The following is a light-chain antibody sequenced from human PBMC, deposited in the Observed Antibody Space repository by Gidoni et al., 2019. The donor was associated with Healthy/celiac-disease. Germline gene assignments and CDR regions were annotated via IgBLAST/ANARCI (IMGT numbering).Light chain of an antibody. J-gene: IGKJ3*01. CDR1: QSVSSSY. Sequence: EIVLTQSPGTLSLSPGERATLSCRASQSVSSSYLAWYQQKPGQAPRLLIYGASSRATGIPDRFSGSVSGTDFTLTISRLEPEDFAVYYCQQYGSSLFTFXPXTKVDIK. CDR3: QQYGSSLFT. V-gene: IGKV3-20*01. CDR2: GAS.